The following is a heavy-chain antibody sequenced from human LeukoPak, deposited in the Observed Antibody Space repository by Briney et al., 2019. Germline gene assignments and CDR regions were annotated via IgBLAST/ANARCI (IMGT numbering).Heavy chain of an antibody. CDR3: ARDLMVGATNWFDP. CDR1: GFTFSSYS. J-gene: IGHJ5*02. V-gene: IGHV3-21*01. Sequence: GGSLRLSCAASGFTFSSYSMNWVRQAPGKGLEWVSSISSSSSYIYCADSVKGRFTISRDNAKNSLYLQMNSLRAEDTAVYYCARDLMVGATNWFDPWGQGTLVTVSS. CDR2: ISSSSSYI. D-gene: IGHD2-8*01.